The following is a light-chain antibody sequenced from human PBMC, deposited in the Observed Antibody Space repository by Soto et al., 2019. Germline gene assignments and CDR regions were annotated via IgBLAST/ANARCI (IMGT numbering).Light chain of an antibody. J-gene: IGKJ2*01. Sequence: DIQMTQSPSSLSASVGDRVTITCQASQDISNYLNWYQHKPRKAPKLLIYDASNLETGVPSRFTGSGSGTDFTFTISSLQPGDIGTYYCQQYDNLRYTFGQGTKLESK. CDR3: QQYDNLRYT. V-gene: IGKV1-33*01. CDR1: QDISNY. CDR2: DAS.